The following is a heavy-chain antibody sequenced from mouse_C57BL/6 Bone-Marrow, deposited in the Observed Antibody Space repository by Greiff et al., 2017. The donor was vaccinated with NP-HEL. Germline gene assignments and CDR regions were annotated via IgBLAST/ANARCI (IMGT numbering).Heavy chain of an antibody. J-gene: IGHJ3*01. V-gene: IGHV14-4*01. CDR3: TTCYGYASFAY. D-gene: IGHD2-2*01. Sequence: DVQLQESGAELVRPGASVKLSCTASGFNIKDDYMHWVKQRPEQGLEWIGWIDPENGDTEYASKFQGKATITADTSSNTAYLQLSSLTSEDTAVYYCTTCYGYASFAYWGQGTLVTVSA. CDR1: GFNIKDDY. CDR2: IDPENGDT.